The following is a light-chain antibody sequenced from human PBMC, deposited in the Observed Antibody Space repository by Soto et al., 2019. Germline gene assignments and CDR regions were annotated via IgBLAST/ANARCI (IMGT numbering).Light chain of an antibody. J-gene: IGLJ1*01. Sequence: QSVLTQPPSVSGAPGQRVTISCTGSSSNIGAGYDVHWYQQVPGAAPKLLIYANTNRPSGVPDRFSGSKSGTSASLAITGLQAEDEADYYCQSYDSSLKVFGTGTKLTVL. CDR3: QSYDSSLKV. CDR2: ANT. V-gene: IGLV1-40*01. CDR1: SSNIGAGYD.